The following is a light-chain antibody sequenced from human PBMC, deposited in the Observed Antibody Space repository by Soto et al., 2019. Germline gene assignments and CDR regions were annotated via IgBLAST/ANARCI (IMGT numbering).Light chain of an antibody. J-gene: IGKJ1*01. Sequence: EIVLTQSPGTLSLSPGERATLSCRASQSVSSSLLAWYQQKPGQAPRLLIYGASSRATAIPDRFSGSGSGTDFTLTISRLEPEDFAVYYCQQYGSSPWTFGQGTKVEIK. V-gene: IGKV3-20*01. CDR2: GAS. CDR3: QQYGSSPWT. CDR1: QSVSSSL.